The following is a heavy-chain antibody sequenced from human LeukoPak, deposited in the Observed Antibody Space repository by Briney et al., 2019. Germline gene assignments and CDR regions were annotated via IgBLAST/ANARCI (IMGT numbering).Heavy chain of an antibody. CDR2: ISSSSSYI. V-gene: IGHV3-21*01. D-gene: IGHD2-15*01. J-gene: IGHJ6*03. CDR3: ARRLTGYCSGGSCYSKRDYYYYYMDV. CDR1: GFTFSSYS. Sequence: GGSLRLSCAASGFTFSSYSMNWVRQAPGKGLEWVSSISSSSSYIYYADSVKGRFTISRDNAKNSLYLQMNSLRAEDTAVYYCARRLTGYCSGGSCYSKRDYYYYYMDVWGKGTTVTVSS.